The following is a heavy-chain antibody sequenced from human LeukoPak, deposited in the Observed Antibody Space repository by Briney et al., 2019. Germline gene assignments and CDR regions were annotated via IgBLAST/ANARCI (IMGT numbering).Heavy chain of an antibody. V-gene: IGHV3-30*02. Sequence: GGSLRLSCAASGFTFSNYGMHWVRQAPGKGLEWVAFIRYDGSNKYYADSVKGRFTISRDNSKNTLYLQMNSLSAEDTAVYYCARKGASDYWGQGTLVTVSS. CDR3: ARKGASDY. J-gene: IGHJ4*02. CDR1: GFTFSNYG. CDR2: IRYDGSNK.